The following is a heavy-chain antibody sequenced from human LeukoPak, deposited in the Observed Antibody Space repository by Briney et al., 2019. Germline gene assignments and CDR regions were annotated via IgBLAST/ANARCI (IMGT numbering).Heavy chain of an antibody. D-gene: IGHD6-19*01. CDR3: ARRRSGWLSNWFDP. Sequence: NPSETLSLTCTVSGGSISGSGYYWVWIRQPPGKGLEWIATIYYTGSTYYNPSLKSRVTISVDTSKNQFSLRLSSVTAADTAMYYCARRRSGWLSNWFDPWGQGTLVTVSS. V-gene: IGHV4-39*07. CDR1: GGSISGSGYY. CDR2: IYYTGST. J-gene: IGHJ5*02.